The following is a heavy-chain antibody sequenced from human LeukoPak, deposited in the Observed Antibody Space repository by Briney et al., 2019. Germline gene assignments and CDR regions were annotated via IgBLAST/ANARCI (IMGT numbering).Heavy chain of an antibody. J-gene: IGHJ4*02. CDR1: GGSISSYY. CDR2: IYHSGST. V-gene: IGHV4-59*12. CDR3: ARGHFDRPPTDLDY. D-gene: IGHD3-9*01. Sequence: SETLSLTCTVSGGSISSYYWSWIRQPPGKGLEWIGYIYHSGSTYYNPSLKSRVTISVDRSKNQFSLKLSSVTAADTAVYYCARGHFDRPPTDLDYWGQGILVTVSS.